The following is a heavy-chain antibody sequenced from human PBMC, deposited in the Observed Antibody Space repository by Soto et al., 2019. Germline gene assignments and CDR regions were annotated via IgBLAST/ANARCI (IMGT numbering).Heavy chain of an antibody. CDR1: GFTFSSYW. V-gene: IGHV3-74*01. J-gene: IGHJ4*02. Sequence: PGGSLRLSCAASGFTFSSYWMYWVRQAPGKGLEWVSHMNNGGSYTYYAESVKGRFTFSRDNAKNTLYLQMNSLRAEDTAVYYCARDFGYYYGSGSLNGFDYWGQGTLVTVSS. CDR2: MNNGGSYT. D-gene: IGHD3-10*01. CDR3: ARDFGYYYGSGSLNGFDY.